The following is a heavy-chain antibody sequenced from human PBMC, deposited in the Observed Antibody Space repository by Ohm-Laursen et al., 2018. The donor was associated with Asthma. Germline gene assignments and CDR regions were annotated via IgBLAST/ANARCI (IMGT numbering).Heavy chain of an antibody. J-gene: IGHJ5*02. CDR3: AREDWFDP. CDR2: VSYDGSNE. Sequence: SLRLSCSASGFTFSSYAMHWVRQAPGKGLEWVAVVSYDGSNEYHADSVKGRFTISRDNSKNTLYLQMNSLRAEDTAVYYCAREDWFDPWGQGTLVTVSS. CDR1: GFTFSSYA. V-gene: IGHV3-30*03.